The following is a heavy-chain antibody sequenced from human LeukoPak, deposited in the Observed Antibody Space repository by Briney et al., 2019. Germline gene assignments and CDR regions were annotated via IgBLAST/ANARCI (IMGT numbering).Heavy chain of an antibody. CDR1: GGSISSYY. Sequence: PSETLSLTCTVSGGSISSYYWSWIRQPPGKGLEWIGYIYYSGSTNYSPSLKSRVTISVDTSKNQFSLKLSSVTAADTAVYYCARGAYYYYMDVWGKGTTVTISS. CDR3: ARGAYYYYMDV. V-gene: IGHV4-59*01. J-gene: IGHJ6*03. CDR2: IYYSGST.